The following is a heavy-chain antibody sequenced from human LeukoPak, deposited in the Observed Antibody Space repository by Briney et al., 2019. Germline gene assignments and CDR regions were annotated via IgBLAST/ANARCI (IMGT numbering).Heavy chain of an antibody. CDR2: IYHSGST. J-gene: IGHJ4*02. Sequence: SETLSLTCAVSGGSISSGGYSWSWIRQPPGKGLEWIGYIYHSGSTYYNPSLKSRVTISVDRSKNQFSLKLSSVTAADTAVYYCARGDGDYGGFDYWGQGTLVTVSS. V-gene: IGHV4-30-2*01. D-gene: IGHD4-17*01. CDR1: GGSISSGGYS. CDR3: ARGDGDYGGFDY.